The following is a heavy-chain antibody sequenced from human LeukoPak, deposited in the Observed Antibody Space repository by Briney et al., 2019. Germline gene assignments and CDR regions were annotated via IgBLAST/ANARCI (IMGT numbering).Heavy chain of an antibody. V-gene: IGHV4-38-2*02. Sequence: KPSETLSLTCTVSGYSISSGYFWGWIRQPPGKGLEWIGTIYNSGSTHYNASLESRVTISVDTSKNQFSLKLSSVTAADTAVYYCARAYSSSWYFNWFDPWGQGTLVTVSS. D-gene: IGHD6-13*01. CDR3: ARAYSSSWYFNWFDP. J-gene: IGHJ5*02. CDR2: IYNSGST. CDR1: GYSISSGYF.